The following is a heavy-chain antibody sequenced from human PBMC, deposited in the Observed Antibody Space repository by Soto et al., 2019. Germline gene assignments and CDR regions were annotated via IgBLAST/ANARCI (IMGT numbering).Heavy chain of an antibody. J-gene: IGHJ4*02. V-gene: IGHV4-30-2*01. CDR2: TYHSGST. CDR3: ARGGYSSSHFDY. CDR1: GGSISSGGYS. D-gene: IGHD6-13*01. Sequence: SETLSLTCAVSGGSISSGGYSWSWIRQPPGKGLEWIGYTYHSGSTYYNPSLKSRVTISVDRSKNQFSLKLSSVTAADTAVYYCARGGYSSSHFDYWGQGTLVTVSS.